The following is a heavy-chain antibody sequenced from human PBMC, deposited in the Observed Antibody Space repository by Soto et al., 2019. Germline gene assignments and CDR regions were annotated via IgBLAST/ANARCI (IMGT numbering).Heavy chain of an antibody. CDR2: ISGSGGST. V-gene: IGHV3-23*01. CDR3: AKVGHYDFWTGSLDY. J-gene: IGHJ4*02. CDR1: GFTFSSYA. Sequence: GGSLRLSCAASGFTFSSYAMSWVRQAPGKGLEWVSAISGSGGSTYYADSVKGRVTISRDNSKNTLYLQMNSLRAEDTAVYYCAKVGHYDFWTGSLDYWGQGTLVTVSS. D-gene: IGHD3-3*01.